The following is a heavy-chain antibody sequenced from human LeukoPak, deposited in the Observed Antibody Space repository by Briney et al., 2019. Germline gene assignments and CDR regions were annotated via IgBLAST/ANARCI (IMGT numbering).Heavy chain of an antibody. CDR3: ASNQYGDYYYYYGMDI. CDR1: GYTFTSYG. CDR2: ISAYNGNT. V-gene: IGHV1-18*04. D-gene: IGHD4-17*01. J-gene: IGHJ6*04. Sequence: GASVKVSCKASGYTFTSYGISWVRQAPGQGLEWMGWISAYNGNTNYAQKLQGRVTMTTDTSTSTAYMELRSLRSDDTAVYYCASNQYGDYYYYYGMDIWGKGTTVTVSS.